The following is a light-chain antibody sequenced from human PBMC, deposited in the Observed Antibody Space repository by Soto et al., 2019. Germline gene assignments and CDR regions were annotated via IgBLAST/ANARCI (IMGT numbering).Light chain of an antibody. CDR3: QQYHHWWT. J-gene: IGKJ1*01. V-gene: IGKV3-15*01. CDR2: GAS. CDR1: QSVSSN. Sequence: EIVLTQSPSTLSVSPGERSTLSCRASQSVSSNLAWYQQKPGQAPRLLIYGASTRATGIPDRFTGSDSGTEIILTISSLQSEDFAVYYCQQYHHWWTFGQGTKVDIK.